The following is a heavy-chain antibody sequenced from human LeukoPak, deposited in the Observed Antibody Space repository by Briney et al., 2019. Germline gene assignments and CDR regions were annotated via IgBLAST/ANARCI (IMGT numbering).Heavy chain of an antibody. J-gene: IGHJ4*02. D-gene: IGHD5-24*01. CDR3: ARDGYNPIDY. CDR2: IYYSGST. CDR1: GGSISSSTYY. Sequence: SETLSLTCTVSGGSISSSTYYWGWIRQPPGKGLELIGTIYYSGSTYYNPSLKSRVTISVDTSKNQFSLKLSSVTAADTAVYYCARDGYNPIDYWGQGTLVTVSS. V-gene: IGHV4-39*02.